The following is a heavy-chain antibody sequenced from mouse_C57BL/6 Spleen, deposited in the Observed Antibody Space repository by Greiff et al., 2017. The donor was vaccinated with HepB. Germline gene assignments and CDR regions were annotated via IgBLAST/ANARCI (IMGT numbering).Heavy chain of an antibody. Sequence: VKLQESGAELVRPGASVTLSCKASGYTFTDYEMNWVKQTPVHGLEWIGAIDPETGGTAYNQKFKGKAILTADKSSSTAYMEIRSLTSEDSAVYCGTTGYDYYGAWFAYWGQGTLVTVSA. CDR3: TTGYDYYGAWFAY. V-gene: IGHV1-15*01. CDR2: IDPETGGT. J-gene: IGHJ3*01. CDR1: GYTFTDYE. D-gene: IGHD1-1*01.